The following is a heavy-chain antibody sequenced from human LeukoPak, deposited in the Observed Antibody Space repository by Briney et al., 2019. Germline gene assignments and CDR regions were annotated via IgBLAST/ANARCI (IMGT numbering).Heavy chain of an antibody. D-gene: IGHD3-3*01. V-gene: IGHV1-46*01. J-gene: IGHJ4*02. CDR3: ARGLDDFWSEYYTKELDY. Sequence: ASVKVSCKASGYTFTSYGISWVRQAPGQGLEWMGIINPSGGSTSYAQKFQGRVTMTRDTSTSTVYMELSSLRSEDTAVYYCARGLDDFWSEYYTKELDYWGQGTLVTVSS. CDR2: INPSGGST. CDR1: GYTFTSYG.